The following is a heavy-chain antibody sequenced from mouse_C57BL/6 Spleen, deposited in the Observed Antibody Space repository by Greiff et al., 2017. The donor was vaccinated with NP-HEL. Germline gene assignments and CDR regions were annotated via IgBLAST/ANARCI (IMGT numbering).Heavy chain of an antibody. V-gene: IGHV1-7*01. J-gene: IGHJ4*01. CDR2: INPSSGYT. CDR1: GYTFTSYW. Sequence: QVQLQQSGAELAKPGASVKLSCKASGYTFTSYWMNWVKQRPGQGLEWIGYINPSSGYTKYNQKFKDKATLTADKSSSTAYMQLISLTYDDSAVYYCSRYHDGYFRMDYWGQGTSVTVSS. D-gene: IGHD2-3*01. CDR3: SRYHDGYFRMDY.